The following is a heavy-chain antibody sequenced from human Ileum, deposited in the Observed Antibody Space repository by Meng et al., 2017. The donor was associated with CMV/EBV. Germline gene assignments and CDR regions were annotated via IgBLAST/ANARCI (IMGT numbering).Heavy chain of an antibody. D-gene: IGHD3-16*01. V-gene: IGHV2-5*02. CDR3: ARSLYYSSYYFDY. CDR2: IYWDEDK. Sequence: QITLKESGPTLVKPTQTLTLTCTLSGFSSMSSGVGVGWIRQPPGKALEWLALIYWDEDKGYSPSLKRRLTITKDTSKNQVVLTMTNVDPVDTATYFCARSLYYSSYYFDYWGQGTLSPSPQ. CDR1: GFSSMSSGVG. J-gene: IGHJ4*02.